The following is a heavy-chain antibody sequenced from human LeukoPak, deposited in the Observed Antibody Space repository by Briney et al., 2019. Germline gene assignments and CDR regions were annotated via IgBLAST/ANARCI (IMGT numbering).Heavy chain of an antibody. D-gene: IGHD3-10*01. CDR2: ISYDGSNK. J-gene: IGHJ4*02. Sequence: GGSLRHSCSASGFNFRSYGMPRGRQTPGKGLERVAVISYDGSNKYYADSVKGRFTISRDNSKSTLYLQMNSLRAEDTAVYYCAKDAAGDYYGSGVKGFDYWGQGTLVTVSS. CDR1: GFNFRSYG. V-gene: IGHV3-30*18. CDR3: AKDAAGDYYGSGVKGFDY.